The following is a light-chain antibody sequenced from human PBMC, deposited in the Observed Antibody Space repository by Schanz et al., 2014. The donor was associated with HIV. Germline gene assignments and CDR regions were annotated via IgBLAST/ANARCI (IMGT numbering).Light chain of an antibody. J-gene: IGKJ2*01. CDR1: QGISTY. Sequence: AIRMTQSPSSFSASTGDRVTITCRASQGISTYLAWYQQKPGTAPKLLIYAASTLQTGVPSRFSGSGSGTDFTLTISCLQSEDFATYYCQQLNSFPYTFGQGTMLEI. V-gene: IGKV1-8*01. CDR2: AAS. CDR3: QQLNSFPYT.